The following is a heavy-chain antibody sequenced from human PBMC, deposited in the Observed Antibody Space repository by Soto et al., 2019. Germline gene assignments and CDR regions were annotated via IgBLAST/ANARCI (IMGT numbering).Heavy chain of an antibody. J-gene: IGHJ4*02. CDR3: AKADGEQWLIPHLDN. D-gene: IGHD6-19*01. V-gene: IGHV3-23*01. CDR1: GFNFKKFA. CDR2: ISCCGGST. Sequence: EVQLLESGGGVVQPGGSLRLSCVASGFNFKKFAMAWVRQAPGEGLEWVSGISCCGGSTSYADSVKGRFSTARDDSKNTLSLQMNGLRVEDTAQYFCAKADGEQWLIPHLDNWGQGTLVTVS.